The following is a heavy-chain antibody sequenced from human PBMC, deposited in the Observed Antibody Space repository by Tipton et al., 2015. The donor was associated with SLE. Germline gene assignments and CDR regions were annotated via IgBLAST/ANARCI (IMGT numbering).Heavy chain of an antibody. CDR1: GFTFSNYW. V-gene: IGHV3-7*01. D-gene: IGHD1-20*01. Sequence: GSLRLSCAASGFTFSNYWMSWVRQAPGKGLEWVANIHQDGGEKYYVDSVKGRFTISRNNAKNSLYLQMNSLRAEDTAVYYCARDPPIYNWNDGDAFDIWGQGTMVTVSS. CDR3: ARDPPIYNWNDGDAFDI. CDR2: IHQDGGEK. J-gene: IGHJ3*02.